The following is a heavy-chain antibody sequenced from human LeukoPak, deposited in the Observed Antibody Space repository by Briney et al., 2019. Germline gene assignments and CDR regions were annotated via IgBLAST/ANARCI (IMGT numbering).Heavy chain of an antibody. J-gene: IGHJ3*02. CDR3: AKAAQYPRDGAFDI. CDR2: ISWNSGSI. D-gene: IGHD4-11*01. CDR1: GFTFSSYW. Sequence: SLRLSCAASGFTFSSYWMHWVRQAPGKGLEWVSGISWNSGSIGYADSVKGRFTISRDNAKNSLYLQMNSLRAEDMALYYCAKAAQYPRDGAFDIWGQGTMVTVSS. V-gene: IGHV3-9*03.